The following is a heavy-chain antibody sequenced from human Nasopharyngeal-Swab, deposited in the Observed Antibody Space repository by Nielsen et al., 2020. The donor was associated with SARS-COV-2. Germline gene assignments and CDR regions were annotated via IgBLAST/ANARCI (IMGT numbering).Heavy chain of an antibody. V-gene: IGHV1-3*01. D-gene: IGHD5-12*01. CDR1: GYTLSSYA. Sequence: ASVKVSCKASGYTLSSYAMHWLRQAPGQRLEWMGWINAGNGNTKYSQKFQGRVTITRDTSASTAYMELSSLRSEDTAVYYCAVAMTGWFDPWGQGTLVTVSS. CDR2: INAGNGNT. J-gene: IGHJ5*02. CDR3: AVAMTGWFDP.